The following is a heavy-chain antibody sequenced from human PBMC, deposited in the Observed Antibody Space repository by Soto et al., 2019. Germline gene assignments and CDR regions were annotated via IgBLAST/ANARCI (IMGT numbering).Heavy chain of an antibody. CDR1: GFTFSSYA. CDR2: ISYDGSNK. D-gene: IGHD3-22*01. Sequence: GGSLRLSCAASGFTFSSYAMHWVRQAPGKGLEWVAVISYDGSNKYYADPVKGRFTISRDNSKNTLYLQMNSLRAEDTAVYYCARLTDSSGFEDWFDPWGQGTLVTVSS. V-gene: IGHV3-30-3*01. CDR3: ARLTDSSGFEDWFDP. J-gene: IGHJ5*02.